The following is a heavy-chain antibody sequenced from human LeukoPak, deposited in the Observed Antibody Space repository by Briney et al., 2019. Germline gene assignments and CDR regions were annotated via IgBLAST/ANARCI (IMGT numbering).Heavy chain of an antibody. CDR3: AKEQIVVVTAIPYFDY. V-gene: IGHV3-23*01. CDR1: GFTFSIYG. D-gene: IGHD2-21*02. Sequence: PGGSLRLSCAASGFTFSIYGMSWVRQAPGKGLEWVSSISGSGGSTYYADSVKGRFTISRDNSKNTLYLQMNSLRAEDTAVYYCAKEQIVVVTAIPYFDYWGQGALVTVSS. CDR2: ISGSGGST. J-gene: IGHJ4*02.